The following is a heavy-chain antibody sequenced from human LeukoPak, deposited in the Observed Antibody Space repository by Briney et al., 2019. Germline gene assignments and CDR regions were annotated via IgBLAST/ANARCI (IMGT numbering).Heavy chain of an antibody. CDR1: GYTFTGYY. CDR3: ARDADSSTWYVNY. CDR2: INPNSGGT. J-gene: IGHJ4*02. V-gene: IGHV1-2*02. Sequence: ASVKVSCKASGYTFTGYYMHWVRQAPGQGLEWMGWINPNSGGTNYAQKFQGRVTMTRDTSINTAYMELSRLRSDDTAVYYCARDADSSTWYVNYWGQGTLVTVSS. D-gene: IGHD6-13*01.